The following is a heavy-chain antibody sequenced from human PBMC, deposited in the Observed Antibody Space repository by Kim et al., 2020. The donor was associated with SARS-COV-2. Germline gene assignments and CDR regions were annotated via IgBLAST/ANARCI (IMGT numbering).Heavy chain of an antibody. CDR3: ARCGTIFGVVITYNWFDP. Sequence: KSRVTISVDTSKNQFSLKLSSVTAADTAVYYCARCGTIFGVVITYNWFDPWGQGTLVTVSS. V-gene: IGHV4-34*01. J-gene: IGHJ5*02. D-gene: IGHD3-3*01.